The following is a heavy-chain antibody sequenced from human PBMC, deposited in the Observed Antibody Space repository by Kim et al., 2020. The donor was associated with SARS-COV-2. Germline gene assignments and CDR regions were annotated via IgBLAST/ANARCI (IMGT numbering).Heavy chain of an antibody. V-gene: IGHV3-7*01. Sequence: GGSLRLSCAASGFTFSSYWMSWVRQAPGKGLEWVANIKQDGSEKYYVDSVKGRFTISRDNAKNSLYLQMNSLRAEDTAVYYCSGYGGYNWFDPWGQGTLVTVSS. D-gene: IGHD5-18*01. CDR1: GFTFSSYW. J-gene: IGHJ5*02. CDR2: IKQDGSEK. CDR3: SGYGGYNWFDP.